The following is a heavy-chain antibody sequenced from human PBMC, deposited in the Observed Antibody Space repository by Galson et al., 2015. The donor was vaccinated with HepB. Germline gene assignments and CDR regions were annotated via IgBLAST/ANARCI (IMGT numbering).Heavy chain of an antibody. CDR2: ITGSGSTK. Sequence: SLRLSCAASGFIFSDSYMNWIRRAPGKGLEWVSYITGSGSTKYYADSVKGRVTISRDNTKNSLYLQMNSLRAEDTAVYYCAVPFRIPDAFDIWGQGTMVTVSS. CDR3: AVPFRIPDAFDI. J-gene: IGHJ3*02. D-gene: IGHD2-2*01. CDR1: GFIFSDSY. V-gene: IGHV3-11*01.